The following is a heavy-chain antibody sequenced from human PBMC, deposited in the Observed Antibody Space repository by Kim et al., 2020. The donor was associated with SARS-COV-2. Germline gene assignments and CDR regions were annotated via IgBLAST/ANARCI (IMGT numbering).Heavy chain of an antibody. D-gene: IGHD3-22*01. V-gene: IGHV3-30*02. CDR2: GTKR. CDR3: AKGDDTSHS. Sequence: GTKRTYEDSVKGRFTISRDNFENTAYLQMNNLRVDDTALYYCAKGDDTSHSWGQGTLVTVS. J-gene: IGHJ5*02.